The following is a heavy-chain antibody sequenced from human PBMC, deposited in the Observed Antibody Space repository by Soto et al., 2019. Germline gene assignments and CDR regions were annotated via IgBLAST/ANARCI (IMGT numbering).Heavy chain of an antibody. V-gene: IGHV3-30-3*01. CDR3: ASLIVVVAASDY. J-gene: IGHJ4*02. D-gene: IGHD2-15*01. CDR1: GFTFSSYA. Sequence: PGESLKISCAASGFTFSSYAMHWVRQAPGKGLEWVAVISYDGSNKYYADSVKGRFTISRDNSKNTLYLQMNSLRAEDTAVYYCASLIVVVAASDYWGQGTLVTVSS. CDR2: ISYDGSNK.